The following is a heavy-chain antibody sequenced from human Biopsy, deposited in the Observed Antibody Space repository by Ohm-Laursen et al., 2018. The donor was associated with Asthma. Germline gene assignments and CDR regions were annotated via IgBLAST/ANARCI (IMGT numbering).Heavy chain of an antibody. CDR1: GGTFSNFA. CDR3: ASDFPKDYVRYNFQF. Sequence: SVKVSCKAPGGTFSNFAISWVRQAPGQGLEWLGGHDHEEGGTVNARRFQGRVTMTEDTSTDTAYMELSSLSSDDTAAYYCASDFPKDYVRYNFQFWGQGTLVTVSS. D-gene: IGHD4-17*01. CDR2: HDHEEGGT. V-gene: IGHV1-24*01. J-gene: IGHJ4*02.